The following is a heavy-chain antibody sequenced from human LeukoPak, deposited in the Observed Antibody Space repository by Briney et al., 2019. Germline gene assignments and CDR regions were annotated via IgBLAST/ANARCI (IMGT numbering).Heavy chain of an antibody. CDR3: ARDWKDAFDI. D-gene: IGHD1-1*01. J-gene: IGHJ3*02. CDR1: GFTVSSNY. V-gene: IGHV3-53*01. Sequence: GESLRLSCAASGFTVSSNYMSWVRQAPGKGLEWVSVIYSGGSTYYADSVKGRFTNSRDNSKNTLYLQMNSLRAEDTAVYYCARDWKDAFDIWGQGTMVTVSS. CDR2: IYSGGST.